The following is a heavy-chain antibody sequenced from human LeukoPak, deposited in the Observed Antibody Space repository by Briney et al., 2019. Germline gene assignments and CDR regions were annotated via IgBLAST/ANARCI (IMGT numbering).Heavy chain of an antibody. CDR2: ISWNSGSI. J-gene: IGHJ6*03. D-gene: IGHD1-26*01. CDR1: GFTFDDYA. CDR3: AKGGVGSYYYYYMDV. Sequence: GGSLRLSCAASGFTFDDYAMHWVRQAPGKGLEWVSGISWNSGSIGYADSVKGRFTISRDSAKNSLYLQMNSLRAEDMALYYCAKGGVGSYYYYYMDVWGKGTTVTVSS. V-gene: IGHV3-9*03.